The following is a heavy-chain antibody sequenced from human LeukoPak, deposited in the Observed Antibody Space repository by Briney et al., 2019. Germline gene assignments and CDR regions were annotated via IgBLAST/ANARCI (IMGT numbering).Heavy chain of an antibody. D-gene: IGHD3-3*01. CDR1: GFTFSSYG. CDR2: ISGSGGST. Sequence: GGSLRLSCAASGFTFSSYGMSWVRQAPGKGLEWVSGISGSGGSTYYADSVKGRFTISRDNSKNTLYLQMNSLRAEDTAVYYCAKTPVRRFPLYFDYWGQGTLVTVSS. CDR3: AKTPVRRFPLYFDY. V-gene: IGHV3-23*01. J-gene: IGHJ4*02.